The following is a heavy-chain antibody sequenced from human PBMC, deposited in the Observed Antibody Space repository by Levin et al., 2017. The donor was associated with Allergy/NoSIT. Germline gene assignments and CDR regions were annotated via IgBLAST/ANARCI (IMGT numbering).Heavy chain of an antibody. CDR3: AREFRLYDFWSGYSDY. J-gene: IGHJ4*02. D-gene: IGHD3-3*01. Sequence: SQTLSLTCAVYGGSFSGYYWSWIRQPPGKGLEWIGEINHSGSTNYNPSLKSRVTISVDTSKNQFSLKLSSVTAADTAVYYCAREFRLYDFWSGYSDYWGQGTLVTVSS. CDR1: GGSFSGYY. V-gene: IGHV4-34*01. CDR2: INHSGST.